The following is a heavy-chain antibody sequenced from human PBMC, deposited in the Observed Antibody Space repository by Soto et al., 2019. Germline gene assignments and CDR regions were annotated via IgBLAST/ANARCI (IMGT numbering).Heavy chain of an antibody. CDR2: IYYSGST. CDR3: ARSEKGYCSSTSCYDY. Sequence: QVQLQESGPGLVKPSETLSLTCTVSGGSISSYYWSWIRQPPGKGLEWIGYIYYSGSTNYNPSLKSRVTISVDTSKNQFSLKLSSVTAADTAVYYCARSEKGYCSSTSCYDYWGQGTLVTVSS. J-gene: IGHJ4*02. CDR1: GGSISSYY. V-gene: IGHV4-59*08. D-gene: IGHD2-2*01.